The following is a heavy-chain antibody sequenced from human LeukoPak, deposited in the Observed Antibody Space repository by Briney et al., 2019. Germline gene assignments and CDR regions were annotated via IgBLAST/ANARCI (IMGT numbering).Heavy chain of an antibody. Sequence: PGGSLRLSCAASGFTFSSYNMNWVRQAPGKGLEWVSSISSSSSYIYYADSVKGRFTISRDNAKNTLYLQMNSLRAEDTAVYYCAKDMESAMDVWGQGTTVTVSS. CDR2: ISSSSSYI. V-gene: IGHV3-21*01. D-gene: IGHD1-1*01. CDR1: GFTFSSYN. CDR3: AKDMESAMDV. J-gene: IGHJ6*02.